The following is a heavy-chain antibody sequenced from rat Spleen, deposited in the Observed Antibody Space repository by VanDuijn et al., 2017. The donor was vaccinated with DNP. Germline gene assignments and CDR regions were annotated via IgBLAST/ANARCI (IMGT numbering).Heavy chain of an antibody. CDR1: GFSLISYS. J-gene: IGHJ3*01. CDR3: ARSMGA. CDR2: VWYDGDT. D-gene: IGHD1-7*01. V-gene: IGHV2-16*01. Sequence: QVQLKESGPGLVQPSETLSLTCTVSGFSLISYSVSWVRQPSGKGPEWMGRVWYDGDTAYNSALKSRLSISRDTSKSQVFLKMNSLQTEDTAMYFCARSMGAWGQGTLVTVSS.